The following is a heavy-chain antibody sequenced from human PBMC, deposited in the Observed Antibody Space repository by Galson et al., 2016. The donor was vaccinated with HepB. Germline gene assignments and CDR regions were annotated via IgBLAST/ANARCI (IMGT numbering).Heavy chain of an antibody. CDR2: IYSGGST. Sequence: SLRLSCAASGFTVSSHYMTWVRQAPGKGLEWVSVIYSGGSTYYADSVKGRFTISRDNSKNTLYLQMNSLRAEDTAVYYCARDGVIGSGWHKFGYWGLGTLVTVSS. J-gene: IGHJ4*02. CDR3: ARDGVIGSGWHKFGY. CDR1: GFTVSSHY. V-gene: IGHV3-53*01. D-gene: IGHD6-19*01.